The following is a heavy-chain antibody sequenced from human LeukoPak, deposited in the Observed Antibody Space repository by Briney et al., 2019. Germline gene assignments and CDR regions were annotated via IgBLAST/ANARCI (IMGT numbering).Heavy chain of an antibody. CDR1: GGSISSYY. J-gene: IGHJ6*02. V-gene: IGHV4-59*12. CDR3: ARAPYCSSTSCPYYYYYGMDV. CDR2: IYYSGST. Sequence: SETLSLTCTVSGGSISSYYWSWIRQPPGKGLEWIGYIYYSGSTYYNPSLKSRVTISVDTSKNQFSLKLSSVTAADTAVYYCARAPYCSSTSCPYYYYYGMDVWGQGTTVTVSS. D-gene: IGHD2-2*01.